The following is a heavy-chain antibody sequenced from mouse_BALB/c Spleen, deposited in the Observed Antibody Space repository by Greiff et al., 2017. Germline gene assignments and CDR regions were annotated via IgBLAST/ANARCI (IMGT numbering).Heavy chain of an antibody. V-gene: IGHV6-6*02. CDR3: TPHYYGSSYDAMDY. J-gene: IGHJ4*01. CDR2: IRLKSNNYAT. CDR1: GFTFSNYW. D-gene: IGHD1-1*01. Sequence: EVQLQESGGGLVQPGGSMKLSCVASGFTFSNYWMNWVRQSPEKGLEWVAEIRLKSNNYATHYAESVKGRFTISRDDSKSSVYLQMNNLRAEDTGIYYCTPHYYGSSYDAMDYWGQGTSVTVSS.